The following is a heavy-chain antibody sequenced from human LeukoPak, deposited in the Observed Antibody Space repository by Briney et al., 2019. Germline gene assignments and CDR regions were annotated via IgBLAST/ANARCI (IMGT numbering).Heavy chain of an antibody. CDR1: GFTFSSYG. Sequence: GSLILSCAASGFTFSSYGMHWVRQAPGKGLEWVAVISYDGSNKYYADSVKGRFTISRDNPKNTLYLQMNSLRAEDTAVYYCAKYDFSGGDYWGQGTLVTVSS. CDR2: ISYDGSNK. V-gene: IGHV3-30*18. CDR3: AKYDFSGGDY. J-gene: IGHJ4*02. D-gene: IGHD3-3*01.